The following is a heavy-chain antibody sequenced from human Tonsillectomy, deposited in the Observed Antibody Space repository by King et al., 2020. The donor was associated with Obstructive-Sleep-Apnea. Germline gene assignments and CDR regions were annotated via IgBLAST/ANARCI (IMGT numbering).Heavy chain of an antibody. Sequence: VQLVESGGGLVQPGRSLRLSCAASGFTFDNYAMHWVRQAPGKGLEWVSGISWNSGSIGYADSVKGRLTISRDNAKNSLYLQMNSLRAEDTALYYCAKDKRVLGGSDVFDIWGQVTMVTVSS. V-gene: IGHV3-9*01. CDR2: ISWNSGSI. J-gene: IGHJ3*02. CDR3: AKDKRVLGGSDVFDI. CDR1: GFTFDNYA. D-gene: IGHD1-26*01.